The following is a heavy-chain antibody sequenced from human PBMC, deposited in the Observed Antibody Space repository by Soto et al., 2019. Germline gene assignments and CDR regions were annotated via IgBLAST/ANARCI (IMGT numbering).Heavy chain of an antibody. V-gene: IGHV1-8*01. Sequence: QVQLVQSGAEVKKPGASVKVSCKASGYTFSSYDITWVRPATGQGLEWMGWLNPNSGDTGYAQKFQGRVTLTRNTSINTAYIELSSLTSDDTAVYYCATSGGGWYLYWGQGTLVTVSS. CDR2: LNPNSGDT. D-gene: IGHD6-19*01. J-gene: IGHJ4*02. CDR3: ATSGGGWYLY. CDR1: GYTFSSYD.